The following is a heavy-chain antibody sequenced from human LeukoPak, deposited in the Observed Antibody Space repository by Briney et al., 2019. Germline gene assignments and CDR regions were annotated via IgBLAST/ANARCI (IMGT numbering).Heavy chain of an antibody. CDR3: AVDCSSTSCLFDY. D-gene: IGHD2-2*01. V-gene: IGHV1-46*01. CDR2: INPSGGST. Sequence: AASVKVSCKASGYTFTSYYMHWVRQAPGQGLEWMGIINPSGGSTGYAQKFQGRVTMTRDMSTSTVYMELSSLRSEDTAVYYCAVDCSSTSCLFDYWGQGTLVTVSS. J-gene: IGHJ4*02. CDR1: GYTFTSYY.